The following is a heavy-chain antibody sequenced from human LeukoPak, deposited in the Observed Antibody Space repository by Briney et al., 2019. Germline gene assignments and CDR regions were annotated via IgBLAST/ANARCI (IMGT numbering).Heavy chain of an antibody. CDR1: GYTFTSYD. J-gene: IGHJ5*02. CDR3: ARARPYSSRGSCWFDP. V-gene: IGHV1-8*01. CDR2: MNPNSGNT. D-gene: IGHD6-13*01. Sequence: ASVKVSCKASGYTFTSYDINWVRQATGQGLEWMGWMNPNSGNTGYAQKFQGRVTMTRNTSISTAYMELSSLRSEDTAVYYCARARPYSSRGSCWFDPWGQGTLVTVSS.